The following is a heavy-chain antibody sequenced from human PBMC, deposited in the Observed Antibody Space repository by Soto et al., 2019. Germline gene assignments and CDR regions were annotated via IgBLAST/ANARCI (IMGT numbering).Heavy chain of an antibody. CDR3: TRAYGAETFDF. CDR1: GYTLNNYD. Sequence: ASVKVSCKASGYTLNNYDIHWVRQAPGHGLEWMGWMNPNSGNTGYAQNFRGRVTMTQNTAIGTAYMELSSLRSDDTATYYCTRAYGAETFDFWGQGTRVTVSS. V-gene: IGHV1-8*02. J-gene: IGHJ5*01. CDR2: MNPNSGNT. D-gene: IGHD3-10*01.